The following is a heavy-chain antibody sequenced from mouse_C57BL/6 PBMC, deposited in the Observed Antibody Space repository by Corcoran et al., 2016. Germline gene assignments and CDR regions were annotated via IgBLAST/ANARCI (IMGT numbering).Heavy chain of an antibody. V-gene: IGHV9-3*01. CDR3: ARWNDDSFDY. J-gene: IGHJ2*01. CDR2: INTYSGVP. CDR1: GYTFTTYV. D-gene: IGHD2-12*01. Sequence: QIQLVQSGPELKKPGETVKISCKASGYTFTTYVMSWVKQAPGKGLKWMGWINTYSGVPKYADEFKGRFAFSLETSASTAYLQINNIKNEDTATYFCARWNDDSFDYWGQGTTLTVSS.